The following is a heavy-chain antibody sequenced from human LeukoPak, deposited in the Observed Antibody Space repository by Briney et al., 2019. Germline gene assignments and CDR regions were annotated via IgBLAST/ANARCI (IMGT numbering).Heavy chain of an antibody. V-gene: IGHV4-38-2*01. CDR3: ARTSDFYGDYANVGLDY. Sequence: PSETLSLTCAVSGYSISSGYYWGWIRQPPGKGLEWIGSIYHSGSTYYNPSLKSRATISVDTSKNQFSLKLSSVTAADTAVYYCARTSDFYGDYANVGLDYWGQGTLVTVSP. J-gene: IGHJ4*02. CDR2: IYHSGST. D-gene: IGHD4-17*01. CDR1: GYSISSGYY.